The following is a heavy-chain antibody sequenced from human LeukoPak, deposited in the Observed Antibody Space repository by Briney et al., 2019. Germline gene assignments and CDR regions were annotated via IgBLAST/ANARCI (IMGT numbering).Heavy chain of an antibody. CDR1: GGTFSSYA. CDR2: IIPILGIA. CDR3: ATYYDSSGYYFGLFDY. V-gene: IGHV1-69*04. D-gene: IGHD3-22*01. J-gene: IGHJ4*02. Sequence: ASVKVSCKASGGTFSSYAISWVRQAPGQGLEWMGRIIPILGIANYAQKFQGRVTITTDESTSTAYMELSSLRSEDTAVYYCATYYDSSGYYFGLFDYWGQGTLVTVSS.